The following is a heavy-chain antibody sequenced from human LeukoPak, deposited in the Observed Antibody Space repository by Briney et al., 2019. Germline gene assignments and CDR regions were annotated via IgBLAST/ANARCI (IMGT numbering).Heavy chain of an antibody. D-gene: IGHD2-2*01. CDR3: AREGEDIVVVPAASDWFDP. Sequence: ASVKVSCQASGGTFSSYTISWVRQAPGQGLEWMGRIIPILGIANYAQRFQGRVTITADKSTSTAYMELSSLRSEDTAVYYCAREGEDIVVVPAASDWFDPWGQGTLVTVSS. V-gene: IGHV1-69*04. CDR2: IIPILGIA. CDR1: GGTFSSYT. J-gene: IGHJ5*01.